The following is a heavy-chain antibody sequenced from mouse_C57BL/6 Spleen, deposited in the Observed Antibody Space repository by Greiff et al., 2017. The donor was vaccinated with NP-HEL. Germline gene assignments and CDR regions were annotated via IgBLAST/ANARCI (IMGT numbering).Heavy chain of an antibody. V-gene: IGHV1-82*01. CDR2: IYPGDGDT. Sequence: QVQLKQSGPELVKPGASVKISCKASGYAFSSSWMNWVKQRPGKGLEWIGRIYPGDGDTNYNGKFKGKATLTADNTSSPAYMQLSSLTSEDSSVYFCATDDGYYGFAYWGQGTLVTVSA. J-gene: IGHJ3*01. CDR1: GYAFSSSW. D-gene: IGHD2-3*01. CDR3: ATDDGYYGFAY.